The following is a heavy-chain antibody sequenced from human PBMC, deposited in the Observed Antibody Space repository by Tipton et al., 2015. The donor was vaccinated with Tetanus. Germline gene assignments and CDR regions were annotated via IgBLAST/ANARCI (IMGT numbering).Heavy chain of an antibody. Sequence: SLISCAASGFTSESHYMHWVRQTPGKGLVWISRINPDGRRTNYADSVKGRFTISRDHAKNTVYLQMNSLRAEDTAVYYCARQGPIWFGELLTNYWGQGPLVTVSS. CDR1: GFTSESHY. CDR3: ARQGPIWFGELLTNY. V-gene: IGHV3-74*01. J-gene: IGHJ4*02. D-gene: IGHD3-10*01. CDR2: INPDGRRT.